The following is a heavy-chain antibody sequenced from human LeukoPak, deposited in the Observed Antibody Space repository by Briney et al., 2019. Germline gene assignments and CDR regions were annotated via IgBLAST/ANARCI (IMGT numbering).Heavy chain of an antibody. CDR3: ARDNRSLLDS. J-gene: IGHJ4*02. V-gene: IGHV4-39*07. Sequence: SETLSLTCTVSGGSLRSSTYYWAWIRQPPGKGLEWLGSIHYDGSTFDNPSLESRVTMSVDTSRNHFSLKMTSVTAADTAVYYCARDNRSLLDSWGQGILVTVSS. CDR2: IHYDGST. D-gene: IGHD3-16*02. CDR1: GGSLRSSTYY.